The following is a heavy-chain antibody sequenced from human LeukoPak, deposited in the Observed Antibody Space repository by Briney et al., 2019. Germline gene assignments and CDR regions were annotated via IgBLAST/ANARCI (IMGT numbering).Heavy chain of an antibody. J-gene: IGHJ5*02. V-gene: IGHV5-51*01. CDR3: ARRGVVYINWFDP. Sequence: GESLQISCEASGYTITNCWIGWLRHMPAKGLEWMGIIYPGDSDTRYSPSFQGQVTISANKSINTSYLQWNSLKASDTAMYYCARRGVVYINWFDPWGQGTLVTVSS. CDR2: IYPGDSDT. CDR1: GYTITNCW. D-gene: IGHD3-3*01.